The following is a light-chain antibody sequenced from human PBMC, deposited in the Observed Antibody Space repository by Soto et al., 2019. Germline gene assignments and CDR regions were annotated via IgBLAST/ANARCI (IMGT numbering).Light chain of an antibody. Sequence: EVVLTHSPATLPLSPRQRATLSCRASQSVSSYLAWYRQKPGQAPRLLIYDASNRATGIPARFSGSESGTDFTRTISSLETEDFAVYYCQQRSNWPHTVGQGTKLDIK. J-gene: IGKJ2*01. V-gene: IGKV3-11*01. CDR1: QSVSSY. CDR3: QQRSNWPHT. CDR2: DAS.